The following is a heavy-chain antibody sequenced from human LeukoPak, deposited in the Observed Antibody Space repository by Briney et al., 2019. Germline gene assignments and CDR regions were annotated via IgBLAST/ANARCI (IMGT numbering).Heavy chain of an antibody. Sequence: SETLSLTCTVSGGSVSSSSYHWGWIRQPPGKGLEWIGSISYSGTNYNNPFLKSRVSISIDTSKNQFSVKLTSVTAADTAMYYCASLGTLRSWGQGTLVTVSS. CDR3: ASLGTLRS. CDR1: GGSVSSSSYH. CDR2: ISYSGTN. D-gene: IGHD7-27*01. V-gene: IGHV4-39*01. J-gene: IGHJ5*02.